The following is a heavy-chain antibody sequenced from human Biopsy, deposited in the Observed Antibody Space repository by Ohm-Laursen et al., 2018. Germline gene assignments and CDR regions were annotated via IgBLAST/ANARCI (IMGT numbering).Heavy chain of an antibody. CDR3: AADINVWNVNY. D-gene: IGHD1-1*01. CDR1: GYTLNELS. J-gene: IGHJ4*02. Sequence: GSSVKVSCKASGYTLNELSMHWVRQVPGKGLEWMGGFAPENGKTDYAQNFQARVSLTEDTSTDTAYMELRSLRSEDTAVYYCAADINVWNVNYWGQGTQVTVSS. CDR2: FAPENGKT. V-gene: IGHV1-24*01.